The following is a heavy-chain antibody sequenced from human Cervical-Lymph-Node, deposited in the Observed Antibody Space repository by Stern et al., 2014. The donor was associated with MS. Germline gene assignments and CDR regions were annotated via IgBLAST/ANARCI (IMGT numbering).Heavy chain of an antibody. D-gene: IGHD4-17*01. CDR3: ARDAHGDSFDY. CDR1: GYTFNRYY. Sequence: VQLVESGAEVKRPGASVKVSCEASGYTFNRYYIHWVRQAPGQGLEWMGMIHPSGGSTNYAQKFQGRVTMTRDTSTSTVYMDLNSLRSDDTATYYCARDAHGDSFDYWGQGTLVTVSS. V-gene: IGHV1-46*02. CDR2: IHPSGGST. J-gene: IGHJ4*02.